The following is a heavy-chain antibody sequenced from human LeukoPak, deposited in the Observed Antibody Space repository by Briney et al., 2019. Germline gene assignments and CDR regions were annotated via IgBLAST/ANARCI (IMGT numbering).Heavy chain of an antibody. Sequence: WXRQAPGQGLXXMGIVNPGGDSTNYAQDFQGRLTLTGEXXTSTVYMELSRLRSDETAVYYCXXXXXYDSSGYYDYWGQGTLVTVSS. J-gene: IGHJ4*02. D-gene: IGHD3-22*01. V-gene: IGHV1-46*01. CDR3: XXXXXYDSSGYYDY. CDR2: VNPGGDST.